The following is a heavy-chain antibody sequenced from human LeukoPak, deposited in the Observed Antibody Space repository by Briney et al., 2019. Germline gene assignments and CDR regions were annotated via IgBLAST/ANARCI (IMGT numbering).Heavy chain of an antibody. J-gene: IGHJ4*02. CDR3: ARASAAAHDY. CDR1: RFTFSKYW. Sequence: PGGSLRLSCAASRFTFSKYWMLGVRHAPGEGLVWVTRINRDGSSTRYADSVKGRFTISRDNAKNTLYLQMNSLRAEDTAVYYCARASAAAHDYWGQGTLVTVSS. CDR2: INRDGSST. D-gene: IGHD6-13*01. V-gene: IGHV3-74*01.